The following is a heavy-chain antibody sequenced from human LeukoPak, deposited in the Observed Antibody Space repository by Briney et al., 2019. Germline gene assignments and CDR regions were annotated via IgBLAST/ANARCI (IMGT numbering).Heavy chain of an antibody. J-gene: IGHJ5*02. Sequence: SGGSLILSCAASGFTVSSNYMRWVRQARGKGLGWVSVIYRGGSTYYADSGKGRFTISRDNSKNTLYLQMNSLRAEDTAVYYCARQVAAGNWFDPWGQGTLVTVSS. V-gene: IGHV3-53*01. CDR3: ARQVAAGNWFDP. CDR1: GFTVSSNY. D-gene: IGHD6-13*01. CDR2: IYRGGST.